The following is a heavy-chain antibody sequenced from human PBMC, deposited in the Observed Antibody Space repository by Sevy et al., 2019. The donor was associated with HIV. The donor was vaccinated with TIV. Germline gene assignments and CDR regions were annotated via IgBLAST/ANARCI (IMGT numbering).Heavy chain of an antibody. D-gene: IGHD2-2*01. J-gene: IGHJ4*02. CDR2: IKSKTDGGTT. CDR3: TTRDIVVVPAATPFDC. CDR1: GFTFSNAW. Sequence: GGSLRLSCAASGFTFSNAWMSWVRQAPGKGLEWVGRIKSKTDGGTTDYAAPVKGRFTISRDDSKNTLYLQMNSLKTVDTAVYYCTTRDIVVVPAATPFDCWGQGTLVTVSS. V-gene: IGHV3-15*01.